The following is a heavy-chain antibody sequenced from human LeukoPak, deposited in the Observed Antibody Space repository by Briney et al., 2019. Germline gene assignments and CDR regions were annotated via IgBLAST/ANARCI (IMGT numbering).Heavy chain of an antibody. CDR1: DGSISSYY. Sequence: TPSETLSLTCSISDGSISSYYWNWIRQSPGKGLEWIGHIHYSGSTHYNPSLQSRVSISIDTSKNHFSLKLSSVTAADTAVYYCARGACTNGVCYVTVIDYWGQGTLVTVSS. J-gene: IGHJ4*02. CDR2: IHYSGST. D-gene: IGHD2-8*01. V-gene: IGHV4-59*12. CDR3: ARGACTNGVCYVTVIDY.